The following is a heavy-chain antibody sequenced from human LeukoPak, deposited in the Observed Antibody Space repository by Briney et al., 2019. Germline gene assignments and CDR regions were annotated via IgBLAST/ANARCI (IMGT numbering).Heavy chain of an antibody. V-gene: IGHV1-24*01. J-gene: IGHJ4*02. CDR2: FDPEDGET. CDR1: GYTLTELS. CDR3: ATGFGIVATTGFDY. D-gene: IGHD5-12*01. Sequence: ASVTASCKVSGYTLTELSMHWVRQAPGKGLEWMGGFDPEDGETIYAQKFQGRVPMTEDTSTDTAYIGLSSLRSEDTAVYYCATGFGIVATTGFDYWGQGTLVTVSS.